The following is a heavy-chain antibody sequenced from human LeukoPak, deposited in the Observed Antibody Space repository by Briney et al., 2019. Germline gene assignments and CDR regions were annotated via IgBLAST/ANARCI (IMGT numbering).Heavy chain of an antibody. CDR1: GGSTGSDY. J-gene: IGHJ4*02. CDR3: AGLSLPCCGGSCYRGAFDS. V-gene: IGHV4-59*08. D-gene: IGHD2-15*01. CDR2: VYYSGVT. Sequence: SETLSLTCTVSGGSTGSDYWSWIRQPPGKGLEWIAYVYYSGVTSYNPSLKSRVAISIDTSKNQFSLNLSSVTAADTAVYYCAGLSLPCCGGSCYRGAFDSWGQGTLVTVSS.